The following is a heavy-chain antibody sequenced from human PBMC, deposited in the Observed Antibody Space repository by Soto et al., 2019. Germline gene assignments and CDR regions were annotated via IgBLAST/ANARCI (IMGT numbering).Heavy chain of an antibody. CDR1: GLTFGSYA. D-gene: IGHD3-10*01. V-gene: IGHV3-30-3*01. CDR3: TRGIHIYGSGSYFTPNY. CDR2: ISYDGTIK. J-gene: IGHJ4*02. Sequence: QVQLVESGGGVVQPGRSLRLSCAASGLTFGSYAMHWVRQAPGKGLESVAVISYDGTIKYYADSVKGRFTISRDNTKNTLYLEMNSPRAEDTAVYYCTRGIHIYGSGSYFTPNYWGQGTLVTVSS.